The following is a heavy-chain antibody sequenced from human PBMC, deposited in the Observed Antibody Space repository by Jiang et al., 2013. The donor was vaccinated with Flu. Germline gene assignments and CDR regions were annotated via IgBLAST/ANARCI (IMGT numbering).Heavy chain of an antibody. D-gene: IGHD6-13*01. J-gene: IGHJ2*01. CDR3: ARDSGYSSSYYWYFDL. V-gene: IGHV3-53*01. Sequence: VQLLESGRRLDPAWGSLRLSCAASGFTVSSNYMSWVRQAPGKGLEWVSVIYSGGSTYYADSVKGRFTISRDNSKNTLYLQMNSLRAEDTAVYYCARDSGYSSSYYWYFDLVGPWPPWSLSPQ. CDR1: GFTVSSNY. CDR2: IYSGGST.